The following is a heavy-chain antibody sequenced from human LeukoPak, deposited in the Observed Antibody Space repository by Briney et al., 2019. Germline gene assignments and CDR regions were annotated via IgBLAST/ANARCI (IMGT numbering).Heavy chain of an antibody. V-gene: IGHV1-18*01. CDR3: ARGGIVGAAFEHYYGMDV. CDR2: ISAYNGNT. CDR1: GYTFTSYG. J-gene: IGHJ6*02. D-gene: IGHD1-26*01. Sequence: GASVKVSCKASGYTFTSYGISWVRQAPGQGLEWMRWISAYNGNTNYAQKLQGRVTMTTDTSTSTAYMELRSLRSDDTAVYYCARGGIVGAAFEHYYGMDVWGQGTTVTVSS.